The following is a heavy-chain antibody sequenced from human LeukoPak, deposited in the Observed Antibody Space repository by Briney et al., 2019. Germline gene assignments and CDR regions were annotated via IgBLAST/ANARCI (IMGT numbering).Heavy chain of an antibody. V-gene: IGHV4-61*08. CDR1: GGSISGGDYY. CDR3: ASSGRLGCFDY. J-gene: IGHJ4*02. CDR2: IYYSGST. D-gene: IGHD1-26*01. Sequence: PSETLSLTCSVSGGSISGGDYYWSWIRQPPGKGLEWIGYIYYSGSTNYNPSLKSRVTISVDTSKNQFSLKLSSVTAADTAVYYCASSGRLGCFDYWGQGTLVTVSS.